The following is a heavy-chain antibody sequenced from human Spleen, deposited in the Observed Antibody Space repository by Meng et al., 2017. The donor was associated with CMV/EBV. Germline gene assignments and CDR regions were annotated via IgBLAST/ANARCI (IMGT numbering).Heavy chain of an antibody. Sequence: CVASGFTFSNYVMSCVRQAPGKGLELVSSISTSRSFIYYADSVRGRFTISRDNAENTLYLQMNSLRAEDTAVYYCARYSTSSSFIDYWGQGTLVTVSS. CDR3: ARYSTSSSFIDY. V-gene: IGHV3-21*06. CDR1: GFTFSNYV. D-gene: IGHD4-11*01. CDR2: ISTSRSFI. J-gene: IGHJ4*02.